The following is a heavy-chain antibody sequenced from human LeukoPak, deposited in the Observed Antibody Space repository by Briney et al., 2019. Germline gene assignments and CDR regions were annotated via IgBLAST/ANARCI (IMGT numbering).Heavy chain of an antibody. D-gene: IGHD5-18*01. CDR1: GFTFSSYA. V-gene: IGHV3-23*01. Sequence: GGSLRLSCAGSGFTFSSYAMCWVRQAPGKGLEWVSSIFPSGGEIHYADSVRGRFTISRDNSKSILSLQMNSLRAEDTAIYYCATYRQVLLPFESWGQGTLVTVSS. CDR3: ATYRQVLLPFES. J-gene: IGHJ4*02. CDR2: IFPSGGEI.